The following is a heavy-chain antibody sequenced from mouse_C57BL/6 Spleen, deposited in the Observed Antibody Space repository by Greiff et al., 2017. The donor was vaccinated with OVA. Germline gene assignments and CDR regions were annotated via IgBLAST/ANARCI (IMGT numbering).Heavy chain of an antibody. CDR3: ARMVTTWYFDV. J-gene: IGHJ1*03. CDR2: INYDGSST. CDR1: GFTFSDYY. Sequence: EVHLVESEGGLVQPGRSMKLSCTASGFTFSDYYMAWVRQVPEKGLEWVANINYDGSSTYYLDSLKSRFIISRDNAKNILYLQMSSLKSEDTATYYCARMVTTWYFDVWGTGTTVTVSS. D-gene: IGHD2-2*01. V-gene: IGHV5-16*01.